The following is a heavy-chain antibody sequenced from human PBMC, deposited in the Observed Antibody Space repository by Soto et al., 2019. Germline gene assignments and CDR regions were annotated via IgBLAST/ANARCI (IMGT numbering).Heavy chain of an antibody. CDR1: GGSISSSSYY. Sequence: SETLSLTCTVSGGSISSSSYYWGWIRQPPGKGLEWIGSIYYSGSTYYNPSLKSRVTISVDTSKNQFSLKLSSVTAADTAVYYCARPRCSGGSCYPYYFDYWGQGTLVTVSS. D-gene: IGHD2-15*01. CDR3: ARPRCSGGSCYPYYFDY. V-gene: IGHV4-39*01. CDR2: IYYSGST. J-gene: IGHJ4*02.